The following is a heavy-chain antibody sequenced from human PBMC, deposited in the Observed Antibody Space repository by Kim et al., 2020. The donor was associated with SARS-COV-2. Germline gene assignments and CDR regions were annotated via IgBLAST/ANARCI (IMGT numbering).Heavy chain of an antibody. V-gene: IGHV3-23*01. D-gene: IGHD3-3*01. J-gene: IGHJ3*02. CDR3: EREFGVVINGAFDI. Sequence: ADSVQGRFTISRDNSKNTLYLQMHSLRAEDTAVYYCEREFGVVINGAFDIWGQGTMVTVSS.